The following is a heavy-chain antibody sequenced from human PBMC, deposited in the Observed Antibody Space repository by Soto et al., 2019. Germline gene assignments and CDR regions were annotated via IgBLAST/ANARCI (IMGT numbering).Heavy chain of an antibody. D-gene: IGHD4-17*01. V-gene: IGHV3-48*01. CDR3: ARDRYGDYVAHI. CDR1: GFTFSSYS. Sequence: GGSLRLSCAASGFTFSSYSMNWVRQAPGKGLEWVSYISSSSSTIYYADSVKGRFTISRDNAKNSLYLQMNSLRAEDTAVYYCARDRYGDYVAHIWGQGTMVTVSS. J-gene: IGHJ3*02. CDR2: ISSSSSTI.